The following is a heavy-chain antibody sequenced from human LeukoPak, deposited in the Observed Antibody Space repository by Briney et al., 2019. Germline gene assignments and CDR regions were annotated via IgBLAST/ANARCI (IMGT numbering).Heavy chain of an antibody. CDR3: AYSSGYQQN. CDR1: GGSFSVYY. J-gene: IGHJ1*01. Sequence: PSETLSLTCALYGGSFSVYYWRWIRQPPGKGLEWIGEINHSGSTNYNPSLKSRVTISGDTSKNQFSLKLSSVTAADTAVYYCAYSSGYQQNWGQGTLVTVSS. CDR2: INHSGST. D-gene: IGHD3-22*01. V-gene: IGHV4-34*01.